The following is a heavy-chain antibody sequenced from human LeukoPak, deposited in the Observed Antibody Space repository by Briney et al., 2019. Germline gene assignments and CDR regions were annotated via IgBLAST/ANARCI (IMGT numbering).Heavy chain of an antibody. V-gene: IGHV3-53*01. J-gene: IGHJ4*02. CDR3: ARGAGYNYPYYFDY. D-gene: IGHD5-24*01. CDR1: GFTVSSNY. CDR2: IYGGGNI. Sequence: GGSLRLSCAASGFTVSSNYMNWVRQAPGKGLEWVSVIYGGGNIYYADSVRGRFTISRDNSKNTLYLQMNSLRAEDTAVYYCARGAGYNYPYYFDYWGQGTLVTVSS.